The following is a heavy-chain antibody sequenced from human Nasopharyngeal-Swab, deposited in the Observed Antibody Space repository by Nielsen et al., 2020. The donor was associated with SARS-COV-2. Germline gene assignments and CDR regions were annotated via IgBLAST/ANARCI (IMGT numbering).Heavy chain of an antibody. J-gene: IGHJ4*02. V-gene: IGHV4-39*07. CDR2: IYYSGST. CDR3: ARDSYAVPYFDY. D-gene: IGHD3-16*01. CDR1: GGSISSSSYY. Sequence: SETLSLTCTVSGGSISSSSYYWGWIRQPPGKGLEWIGSIYYSGSTYYNPSLKSRVTISVDTSKNQFSLKLSSVTAADTAVYYCARDSYAVPYFDYWGQGTLVTVSS.